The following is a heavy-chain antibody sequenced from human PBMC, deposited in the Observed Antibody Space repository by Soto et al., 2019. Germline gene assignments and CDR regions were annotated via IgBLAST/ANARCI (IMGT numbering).Heavy chain of an antibody. CDR2: ISATGGGT. V-gene: IGHV3-23*01. D-gene: IGHD3-16*01. Sequence: GGSLRLSCAASGFKFSSYAMSWVRQAPGKGLEWVSLISATGGGTYYADSVKGRFTISIDNSDNTLYLQVHSLRAEDTAVYYCAKDRRAGGNSAFYFDFWGQGARVTVSS. J-gene: IGHJ5*01. CDR1: GFKFSSYA. CDR3: AKDRRAGGNSAFYFDF.